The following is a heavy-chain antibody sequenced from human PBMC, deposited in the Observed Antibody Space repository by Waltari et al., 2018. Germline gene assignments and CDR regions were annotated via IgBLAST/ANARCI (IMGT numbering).Heavy chain of an antibody. D-gene: IGHD2-2*01. J-gene: IGHJ4*02. CDR2: RNPNSGNT. CDR1: GYTFTSHE. Sequence: VQLVQSGDEVKKPGASVKVSCKASGYTFTSHEINWVRQATGQGVEWMGWRNPNSGNTGYAQKCQGRVTMTMNTSISTAYMKLSSLRSEETAVDYCAGSRKYCSSTSCYMGYWGQGTLVTDSS. CDR3: AGSRKYCSSTSCYMGY. V-gene: IGHV1-8*01.